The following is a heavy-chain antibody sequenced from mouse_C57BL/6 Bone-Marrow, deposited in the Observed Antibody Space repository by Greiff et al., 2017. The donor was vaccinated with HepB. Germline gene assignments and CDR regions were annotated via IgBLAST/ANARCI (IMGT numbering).Heavy chain of an antibody. J-gene: IGHJ3*01. CDR1: GYAFTNYL. Sequence: VQLQQSGAELVRPGTSVKVSCKASGYAFTNYLIEWVKQRPGQGLEWIGVINPGSGGTNYNEKFKGKATLTADKSSSTAYMQLSSLTSEDSAVYFCARGYYGSSSFAYWGQGTLVTVSA. CDR2: INPGSGGT. V-gene: IGHV1-54*01. CDR3: ARGYYGSSSFAY. D-gene: IGHD1-1*01.